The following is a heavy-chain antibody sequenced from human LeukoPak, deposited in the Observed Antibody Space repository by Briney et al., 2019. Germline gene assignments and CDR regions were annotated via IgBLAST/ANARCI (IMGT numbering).Heavy chain of an antibody. CDR1: GFTFSSYA. CDR2: ISYDGSNK. CDR3: ARTMVVAATFWFDP. D-gene: IGHD2-15*01. J-gene: IGHJ5*02. V-gene: IGHV3-30*04. Sequence: GGSLRPSCAASGFTFSSYAMHWVRQAPGKVLEWVAVISYDGSNKYYADSVKGRFTVSRDNSRNTLYLQMNSLRVEDTAVYYCARTMVVAATFWFDPWGQGTLVTVSS.